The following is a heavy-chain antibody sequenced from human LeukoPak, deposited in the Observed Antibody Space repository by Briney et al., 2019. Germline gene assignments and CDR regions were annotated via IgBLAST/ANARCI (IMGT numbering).Heavy chain of an antibody. CDR3: ARDTYGDSYGRFDP. V-gene: IGHV1-2*02. J-gene: IGHJ5*02. D-gene: IGHD5-18*01. CDR2: VAPNSGGT. Sequence: ASVKVSCKASGYTFTGYYIHWVRQAPGQGLEWMGWVAPNSGGTNYAQKFQDRVTMTRDTSLNTAYMELSMLRSDDTAMYYCARDTYGDSYGRFDPWGQGTLVTVSS. CDR1: GYTFTGYY.